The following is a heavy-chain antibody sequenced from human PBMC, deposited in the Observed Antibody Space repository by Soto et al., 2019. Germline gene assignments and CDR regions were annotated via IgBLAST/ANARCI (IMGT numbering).Heavy chain of an antibody. V-gene: IGHV3-48*01. D-gene: IGHD6-19*01. CDR3: AIPAVDVPSDY. CDR2: ISSSSSTI. Sequence: EVQLVESGGGLVQPGGSLRLSCAASGFTFSSYSMNWVRQAPGKGLEWVSYISSSSSTIYYADSVKGRFTISRDNAKNSLYLQMHSLRAEDTAVSHCAIPAVDVPSDYWGQGTLVTVSS. CDR1: GFTFSSYS. J-gene: IGHJ4*02.